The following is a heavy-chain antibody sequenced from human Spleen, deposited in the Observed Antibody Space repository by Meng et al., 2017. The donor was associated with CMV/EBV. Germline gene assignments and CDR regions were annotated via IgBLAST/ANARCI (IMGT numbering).Heavy chain of an antibody. CDR3: ALPTN. V-gene: IGHV3-21*01. J-gene: IGHJ4*02. CDR1: GFIFSSYN. Sequence: GGSLRLSCAASGFIFSSYNMNWVRQAPGKGLEWVSSISKSNTYIYYADSVKGRFTISRDNARSSVYLQMNSLRAEDTAVYYCALPTNWGQGTLVTVSS. D-gene: IGHD2-15*01. CDR2: ISKSNTYI.